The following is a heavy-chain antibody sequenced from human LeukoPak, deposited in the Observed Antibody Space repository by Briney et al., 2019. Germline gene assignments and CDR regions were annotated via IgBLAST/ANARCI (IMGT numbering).Heavy chain of an antibody. J-gene: IGHJ4*02. V-gene: IGHV3-23*01. Sequence: GASLRLSCAASGFTFSNYAMSRVRQAPGKGLEWVSAIGGRGGGTYYADSVKGRFTVSRDDSKNTLYLQMNSLRAEDTAVYYCAKWGDYDILTGYYDSDYWGQGTLVTVSS. CDR1: GFTFSNYA. D-gene: IGHD3-9*01. CDR3: AKWGDYDILTGYYDSDY. CDR2: IGGRGGGT.